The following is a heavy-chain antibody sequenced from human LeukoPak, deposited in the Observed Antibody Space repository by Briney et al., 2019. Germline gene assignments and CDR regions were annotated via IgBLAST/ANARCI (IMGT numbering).Heavy chain of an antibody. CDR1: GFTFSSYA. D-gene: IGHD2-2*01. CDR2: ISGGGGST. V-gene: IGHV3-23*01. Sequence: GGSLRLSCAASGFTFSSYAMSWVRQAPGKGLEWVSAISGGGGSTYYADSVKGRFTISRDNSKNTLYLQMNSLRAEDTAVYYCAKGLPVVVPAAMRGINAFDIWGQGTMVTVSS. CDR3: AKGLPVVVPAAMRGINAFDI. J-gene: IGHJ3*02.